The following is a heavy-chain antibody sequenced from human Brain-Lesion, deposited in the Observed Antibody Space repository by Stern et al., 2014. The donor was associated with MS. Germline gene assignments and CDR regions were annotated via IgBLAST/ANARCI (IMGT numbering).Heavy chain of an antibody. CDR1: GASISSGTYF. CDR2: ISTSGST. CDR3: ARAYYYDTSGDSDAFNI. D-gene: IGHD3-22*01. V-gene: IGHV4-61*02. J-gene: IGHJ3*02. Sequence: QVQLQESGPGLVKPSQTLSLTCTVSGASISSGTYFWTWIRQPAGKGLEWIGRISTSGSTTYNPSLKSRVTISQDTSKKEFSLKLSSVTAADTAVYYCARAYYYDTSGDSDAFNIWGQGTQVTVSS.